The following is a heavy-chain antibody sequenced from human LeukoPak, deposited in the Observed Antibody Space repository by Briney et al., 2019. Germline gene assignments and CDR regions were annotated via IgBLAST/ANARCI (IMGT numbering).Heavy chain of an antibody. CDR2: TYYSGSS. V-gene: IGHV4-61*08. J-gene: IGHJ4*02. Sequence: PSETLSLTCTVSGGSISSGDYYWSWIRQPPGKGLEWIGYTYYSGSSSYNPSLKSRVTISVVTSKNQFSLKLSSVTAADTAVYYCARLGLGVDYWGQGTLVTVSS. CDR1: GGSISSGDYY. CDR3: ARLGLGVDY. D-gene: IGHD3-16*01.